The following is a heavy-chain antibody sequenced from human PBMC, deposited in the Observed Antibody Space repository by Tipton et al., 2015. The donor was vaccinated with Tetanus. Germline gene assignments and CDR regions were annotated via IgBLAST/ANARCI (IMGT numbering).Heavy chain of an antibody. J-gene: IGHJ4*02. D-gene: IGHD1-20*01. Sequence: SLRLSCVASGFTFSNYWMNWIRQAPGKGLEWVSSISSTTAYIYYTASVKGRFTISRDNAKSSVFLQMNSLRDEDTAVYYCATGVTFDYWGQGALVTVSS. CDR1: GFTFSNYW. CDR3: ATGVTFDY. V-gene: IGHV3-21*01. CDR2: ISSTTAYI.